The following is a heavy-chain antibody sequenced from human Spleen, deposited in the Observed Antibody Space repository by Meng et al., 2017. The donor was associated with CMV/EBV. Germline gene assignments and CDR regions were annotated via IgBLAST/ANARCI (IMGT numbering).Heavy chain of an antibody. V-gene: IGHV4-39*07. CDR2: IYYSGST. J-gene: IGHJ4*02. Sequence: SETLSLTCTVSGGSVSSSSYFWGWIRQPPGKGLEWIGSIYYSGSTYYNPSLKSRVTISVDTSKNQFSLKLSSVIAADTAVYYCATGRYGGKKWDSWGQGTLVTVSS. D-gene: IGHD4-23*01. CDR1: GGSVSSSSYF. CDR3: ATGRYGGKKWDS.